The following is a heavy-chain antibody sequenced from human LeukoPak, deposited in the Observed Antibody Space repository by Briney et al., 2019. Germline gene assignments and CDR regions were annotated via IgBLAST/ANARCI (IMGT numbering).Heavy chain of an antibody. CDR2: INHSGNT. CDR1: GGSFSGYY. D-gene: IGHD4-23*01. Sequence: SETLSLTCAVYGGSFSGYYWRWIRQPPGKGLEWIGEINHSGNTNYNPSLKSRVTISVDTSKNQFSLKLSSVTAADTAVYYCAREPQVRYGMDVWGQGTTVTVSS. CDR3: AREPQVRYGMDV. V-gene: IGHV4-34*01. J-gene: IGHJ6*02.